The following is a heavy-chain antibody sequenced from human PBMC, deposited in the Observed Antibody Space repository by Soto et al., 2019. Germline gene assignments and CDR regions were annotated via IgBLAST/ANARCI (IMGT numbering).Heavy chain of an antibody. Sequence: PSETWSDSSGGYGGPFSGYCWSWIRLPPGKGLEWIGEINHSGSTNYNPSPKSRVTISVDTSKNQFSLKLSSVTAADTAVYYCARVSLYCGGDCYSDAFDIWGQGPMVT. V-gene: IGHV4-34*01. J-gene: IGHJ3*02. CDR3: ARVSLYCGGDCYSDAFDI. CDR1: GGPFSGYC. CDR2: INHSGST. D-gene: IGHD2-21*02.